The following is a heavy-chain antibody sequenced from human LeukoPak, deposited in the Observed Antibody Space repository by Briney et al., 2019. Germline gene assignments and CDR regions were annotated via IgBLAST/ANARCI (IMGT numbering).Heavy chain of an antibody. CDR2: ISGSGGST. J-gene: IGHJ5*02. CDR3: ATHCSSTSCYLFDP. V-gene: IGHV3-23*01. Sequence: GGSLRLSCAASGFTFSSYAMSWVRQAPGKGLEWVSAISGSGGSTYYADSVKGRFTISRDNSKNTLYLQMNSLRAEDTAVYYCATHCSSTSCYLFDPWGQGTLVTVSS. D-gene: IGHD2-2*01. CDR1: GFTFSSYA.